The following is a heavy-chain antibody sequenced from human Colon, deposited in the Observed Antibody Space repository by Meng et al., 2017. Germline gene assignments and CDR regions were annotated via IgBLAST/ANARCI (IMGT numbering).Heavy chain of an antibody. Sequence: SETLSLTCTVSGYSISSGYYWGWIRQPPGKGLEWIGSIYHSGSTYYNPSLKSRVTISVDTSKNQFSLKPSSVTAADTAVYYCAGEGHRLGMIVDGFWGQGTLVTVSS. V-gene: IGHV4-38-2*02. J-gene: IGHJ4*02. CDR1: GYSISSGYY. D-gene: IGHD3-22*01. CDR3: AGEGHRLGMIVDGF. CDR2: IYHSGST.